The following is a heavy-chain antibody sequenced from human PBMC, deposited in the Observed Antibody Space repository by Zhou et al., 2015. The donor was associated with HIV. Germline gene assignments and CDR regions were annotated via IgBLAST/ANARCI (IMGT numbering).Heavy chain of an antibody. V-gene: IGHV1-18*01. J-gene: IGHJ3*02. CDR1: GYTFTSYG. CDR3: ARERGITMIVVEHDAFDI. D-gene: IGHD3-22*01. Sequence: QVQLVQSGAEVKKPGASVKVSCKASGYTFTSYGISWVRQAPGQGLEWMGWISAYNGNTNYAQKLQGRVTMTTDTSTSTAYMELRSLRSDDTAVYYCARERGITMIVVEHDAFDIWGQGTMVTVSS. CDR2: ISAYNGNT.